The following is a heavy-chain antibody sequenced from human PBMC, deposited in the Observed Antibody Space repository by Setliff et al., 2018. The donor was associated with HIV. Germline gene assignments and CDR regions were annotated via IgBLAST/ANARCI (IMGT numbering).Heavy chain of an antibody. D-gene: IGHD6-19*01. CDR3: TRRFEQWLAFDY. J-gene: IGHJ4*02. CDR1: GGSIRSSSYY. CDR2: IYYSGSA. V-gene: IGHV4-39*01. Sequence: PSETLSLTCSVSGGSIRSSSYYWGWIRQPPGKGLEYIGTIYYSGSAYYNPSLKSRVTISSDTSKNLFSLKLTTVTAADAAVYYCTRRFEQWLAFDYWGQGTLVTVSS.